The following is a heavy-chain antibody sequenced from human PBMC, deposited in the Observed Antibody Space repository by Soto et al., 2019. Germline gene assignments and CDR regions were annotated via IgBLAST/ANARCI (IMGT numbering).Heavy chain of an antibody. CDR2: IKTKANIGTR. CDR1: GFPFSDTW. D-gene: IGHD3-9*01. Sequence: GGSLRLSCAASGFPFSDTWMSWVRQAPGKGLEWVARIKTKANIGTRDYAAPVKGRFSISRDDAKNTLYLQMNSLKTEDTAVYFCTAFNILTGSHFDSWGKGALVT. J-gene: IGHJ4*02. CDR3: TAFNILTGSHFDS. V-gene: IGHV3-15*01.